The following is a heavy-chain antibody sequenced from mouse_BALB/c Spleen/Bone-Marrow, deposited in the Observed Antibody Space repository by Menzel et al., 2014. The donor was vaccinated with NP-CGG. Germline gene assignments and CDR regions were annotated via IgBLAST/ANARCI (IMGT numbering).Heavy chain of an antibody. CDR2: IDPANGNT. Sequence: EVQRVESGAELVKPGASVKLSCTASGFNIKDTYKHWVKQRPEQGLEWIGRIDPANGNTKYDPKFQGKATITADTSSNPAFLPPRSLTSEATAVYYCANYSYGSSYGFAYWGQGTLVTVSA. CDR3: ANYSYGSSYGFAY. J-gene: IGHJ3*01. V-gene: IGHV14-3*02. CDR1: GFNIKDTY. D-gene: IGHD1-1*01.